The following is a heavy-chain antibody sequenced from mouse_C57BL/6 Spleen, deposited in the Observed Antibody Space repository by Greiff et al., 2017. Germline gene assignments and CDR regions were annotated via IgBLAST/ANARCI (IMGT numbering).Heavy chain of an antibody. CDR3: ASDRTGTGFAY. Sequence: VHLVESGPGLVAPSQSLSITCTVSGFSLTSYGVDWVRQSPGKGLEWLGVIWGVGSTNYNSALKSRLSISKDNSKSQGVLKMNSLQTEDRAMYCFASDRTGTGFAYWGQGTLVTVSA. CDR1: GFSLTSYG. D-gene: IGHD4-1*01. CDR2: IWGVGST. V-gene: IGHV2-6*01. J-gene: IGHJ3*01.